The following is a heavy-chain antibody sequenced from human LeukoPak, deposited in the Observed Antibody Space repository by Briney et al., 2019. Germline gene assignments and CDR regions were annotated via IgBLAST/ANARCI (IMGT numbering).Heavy chain of an antibody. Sequence: QTGGSLRLSCAASGFTFSSYEMTWVRQAPGKGLEYLSYISNSGHNVYYADSVKGRFTISRDNAKSSLYLQVDSLRAEDTAVYYCARDQGKYSHGQLDYWGQGILVTVSA. D-gene: IGHD5-18*01. CDR3: ARDQGKYSHGQLDY. J-gene: IGHJ4*02. V-gene: IGHV3-48*03. CDR2: ISNSGHNV. CDR1: GFTFSSYE.